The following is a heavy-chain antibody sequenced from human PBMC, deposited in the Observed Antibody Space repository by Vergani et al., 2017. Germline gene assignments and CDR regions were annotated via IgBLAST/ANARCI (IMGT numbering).Heavy chain of an antibody. CDR2: IIPILGIA. V-gene: IGHV1-69*04. Sequence: QVQLVQSGAEVKKPGSSVKVSCKASGGTFSSYAISWVRQAPGQGLEWMGRIIPILGIANYAQKFQGRVTITAAKSTSAAYMELSSLRSEDTAVYYCARDTRRADGEQDALDIWGQGTMVTVSS. CDR1: GGTFSSYA. CDR3: ARDTRRADGEQDALDI. J-gene: IGHJ3*02. D-gene: IGHD1/OR15-1a*01.